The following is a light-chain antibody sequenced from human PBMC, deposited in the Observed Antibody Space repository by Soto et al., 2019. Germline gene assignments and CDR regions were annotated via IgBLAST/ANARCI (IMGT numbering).Light chain of an antibody. CDR2: EVS. J-gene: IGLJ2*01. Sequence: QSVLTQPASVSGSPGQSITISCTGTSSDVGGYNLVSWYQQHPGKAPKLMIYEVSKRPSGVSNRFSGSKSGNTASLTISGLQAEDEADYYCCSYAGSSTPVVFGGGTKLTVL. CDR3: CSYAGSSTPVV. CDR1: SSDVGGYNL. V-gene: IGLV2-23*02.